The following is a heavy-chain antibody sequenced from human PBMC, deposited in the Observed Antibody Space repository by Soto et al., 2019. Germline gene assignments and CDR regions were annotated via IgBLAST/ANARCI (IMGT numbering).Heavy chain of an antibody. CDR2: VYHTGTT. Sequence: PSETLSLTCPLSGGSISTYYCTWIRPSPGQGPEWIGFVYHTGTTDYNPSLESRVTISVDTSKNQFSLKLNSVTAADTAVYYCARGVNYYDSSGSSWFDPWGQGALVTVS. V-gene: IGHV4-59*12. CDR1: GGSISTYY. D-gene: IGHD3-22*01. CDR3: ARGVNYYDSSGSSWFDP. J-gene: IGHJ5*02.